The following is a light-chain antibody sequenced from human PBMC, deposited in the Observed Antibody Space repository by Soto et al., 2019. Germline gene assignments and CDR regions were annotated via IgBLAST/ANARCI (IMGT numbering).Light chain of an antibody. CDR2: DAS. Sequence: DIQMTQSPSTLSASVGDRVTITCRASQSISTWLAWYQQKPGKTPKLLIYDASSLESVVPSRFSGSGSGTEFSLTISSLQPDDVATYYCQQYNSYRYTFGQGTKLEIK. CDR3: QQYNSYRYT. CDR1: QSISTW. V-gene: IGKV1-5*01. J-gene: IGKJ2*01.